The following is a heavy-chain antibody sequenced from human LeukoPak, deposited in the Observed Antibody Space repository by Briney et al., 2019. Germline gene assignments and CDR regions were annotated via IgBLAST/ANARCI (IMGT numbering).Heavy chain of an antibody. Sequence: SETLSLTCTVSGGPISNYYWNWIRQPAGKGLEWIGRIYSSGSTDYNPSLKSRVTMSVDTSKNQFSLNLSSVTAADSAVYYCARSRGRLLLIDYWGQGALVTVSS. CDR2: IYSSGST. CDR3: ARSRGRLLLIDY. V-gene: IGHV4-4*07. CDR1: GGPISNYY. D-gene: IGHD2-15*01. J-gene: IGHJ4*02.